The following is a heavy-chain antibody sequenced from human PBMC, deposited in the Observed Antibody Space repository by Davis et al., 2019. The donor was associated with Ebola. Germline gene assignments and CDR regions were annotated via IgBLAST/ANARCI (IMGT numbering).Heavy chain of an antibody. CDR1: GGSISSYY. D-gene: IGHD6-19*01. V-gene: IGHV4-59*08. Sequence: MPSETLSLTCTVSGGSISSYYWSWIRQPPGKGLERIGYIYYSGSTNYNPSLKSRVTISVDTSKNQFSLKLSSVTAAGTAVYYCARNSISVAGTAYYYYYYGMDVWGQGTTVTVSS. CDR3: ARNSISVAGTAYYYYYYGMDV. J-gene: IGHJ6*02. CDR2: IYYSGST.